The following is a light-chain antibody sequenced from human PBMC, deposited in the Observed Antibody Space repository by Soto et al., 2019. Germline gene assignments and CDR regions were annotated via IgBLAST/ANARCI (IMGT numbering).Light chain of an antibody. V-gene: IGKV1-5*01. CDR3: QHYRRNTWS. Sequence: DIQMTQSPSTLSASVGGRVTITCRASQSVVTWVAWYQQKPGKAPQLLIYGAANLESGVPSSCSGSGAGTEFTLTITRLQADDFAIYYCQHYRRNTWSFGPGTKVDI. CDR2: GAA. CDR1: QSVVTW. J-gene: IGKJ1*01.